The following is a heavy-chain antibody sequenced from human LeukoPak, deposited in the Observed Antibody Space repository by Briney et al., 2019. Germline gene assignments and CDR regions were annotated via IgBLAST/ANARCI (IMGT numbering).Heavy chain of an antibody. CDR2: IYYNGTA. CDR1: GGSVRSSTW. J-gene: IGHJ6*03. D-gene: IGHD6-19*01. V-gene: IGHV4-4*02. CDR3: ARNARTRWKPVGQWLDGYYYMDV. Sequence: SETLSLTCTVSGGSVRSSTWWTWVRHSPGEGLEGIGDIYYNGTANYNPSLTSRVTMSVDKSKDQFSLKLSSVTPADTAVYYCARNARTRWKPVGQWLDGYYYMDVWGKGTTVTISS.